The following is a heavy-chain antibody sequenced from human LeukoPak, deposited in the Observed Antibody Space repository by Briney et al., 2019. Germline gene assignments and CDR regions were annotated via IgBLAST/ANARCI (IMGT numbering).Heavy chain of an antibody. V-gene: IGHV4-34*01. CDR3: ARDRNPPEQNWFDP. D-gene: IGHD1-14*01. CDR1: GFPFSSYA. J-gene: IGHJ5*02. CDR2: INHSGST. Sequence: PGGSLRLSCAASGFPFSSYAMTWVRQPPGKGLEWIGEINHSGSTNYNPSLKSRITISVDTSKNQFSLKLSSVTAADTAVYYCARDRNPPEQNWFDPWGQGTLVTVSS.